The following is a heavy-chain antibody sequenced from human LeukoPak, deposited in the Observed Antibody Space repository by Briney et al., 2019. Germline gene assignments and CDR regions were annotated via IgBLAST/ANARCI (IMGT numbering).Heavy chain of an antibody. V-gene: IGHV3-30-3*01. J-gene: IGHJ4*02. D-gene: IGHD3-10*01. CDR2: IPYDGSNK. CDR1: GFTFSSYA. CDR3: ARDGGGDITMVYYFDY. Sequence: GRSLRLSCAASGFTFSSYAMHWVRQAPGKGLEWVAVIPYDGSNKYYADSVKGRFTISRDNSKNTLYLQMNSLRAEDTAVYYCARDGGGDITMVYYFDYWGQGTLVTVSS.